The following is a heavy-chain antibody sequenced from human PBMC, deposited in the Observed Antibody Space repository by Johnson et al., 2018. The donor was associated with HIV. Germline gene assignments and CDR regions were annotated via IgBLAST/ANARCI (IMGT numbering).Heavy chain of an antibody. J-gene: IGHJ3*02. CDR3: ARDRGSSSCYRDAFDI. CDR2: ISSSGSTI. CDR1: GFTFSDYY. D-gene: IGHD6-13*01. V-gene: IGHV3-11*04. Sequence: QVQLVESGGGLVKPVGSLRLSCAASGFTFSDYYMSWIRQAPGKGLEWVSYISSSGSTIYYADSVKGRFTISRDNAKNSLYLQMNSRRAEDTAVYYCARDRGSSSCYRDAFDIWGQGTMVTVSS.